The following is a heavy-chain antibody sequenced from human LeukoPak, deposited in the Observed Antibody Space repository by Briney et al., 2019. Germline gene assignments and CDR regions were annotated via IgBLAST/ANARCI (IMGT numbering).Heavy chain of an antibody. CDR1: GAPIRTYY. J-gene: IGHJ6*03. CDR3: ANTILGDYYYYYMDV. V-gene: IGHV4-39*01. D-gene: IGHD3-3*01. CDR2: IYYSGST. Sequence: SETLSLTCTVSGAPIRTYYWGWIRQPPGKGLEWIGSIYYSGSTYYNPSLKSRVTISVDTSKNQFSLKLSSVTAADTAVYYCANTILGDYYYYYMDVWGKGTTVTVSS.